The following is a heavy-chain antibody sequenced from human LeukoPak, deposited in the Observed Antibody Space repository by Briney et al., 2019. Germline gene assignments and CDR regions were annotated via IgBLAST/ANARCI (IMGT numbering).Heavy chain of an antibody. CDR3: AKEGGAYYGSGSYNY. D-gene: IGHD3-10*01. Sequence: GGSLRLSCAASGFTFSSYGMHWVRQAPGKGLEWVAVISYDGSNKYYADSVKGRFTISRDNSKNTQYLQMNSLRAEDTAVYYCAKEGGAYYGSGSYNYWGQGTLVTVSS. V-gene: IGHV3-30*18. J-gene: IGHJ4*02. CDR1: GFTFSSYG. CDR2: ISYDGSNK.